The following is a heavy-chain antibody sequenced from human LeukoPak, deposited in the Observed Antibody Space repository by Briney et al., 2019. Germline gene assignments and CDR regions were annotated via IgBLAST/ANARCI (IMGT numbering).Heavy chain of an antibody. D-gene: IGHD1-1*01. CDR2: IHTSGST. Sequence: SEILSLTCTVSGGSISSGTHYWSWIRQHPGKGLEWIGYIHTSGSTYYNPSLKSRVTISIDTSNNQLSLKASSVTAADTAVYYCARDRSSTGPLDPWGQGTLVTVSP. CDR1: GGSISSGTHY. CDR3: ARDRSSTGPLDP. V-gene: IGHV4-31*03. J-gene: IGHJ5*02.